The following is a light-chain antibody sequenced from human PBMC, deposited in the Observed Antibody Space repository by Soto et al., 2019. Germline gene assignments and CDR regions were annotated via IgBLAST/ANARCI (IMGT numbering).Light chain of an antibody. V-gene: IGKV3-15*01. CDR2: DAS. CDR1: QSVSSGH. J-gene: IGKJ1*01. CDR3: QQYNNWPT. Sequence: DIVLTQSPGTLSLSPGERASLSCRASQSVSSGHLAWYQQKPGQAPRLLIYDASTRATGIPARFSGSGSGTEFTLTISSLQSEDFAVYYCQQYNNWPTFGQGTKVDIK.